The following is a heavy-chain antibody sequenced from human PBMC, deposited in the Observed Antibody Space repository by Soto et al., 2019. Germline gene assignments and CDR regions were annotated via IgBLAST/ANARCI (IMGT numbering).Heavy chain of an antibody. Sequence: QVQLVESGGDLVKPGGSLRLSCAASGYTFSDYYLSWIRQAPGKGLEWISYIDTSSTKVYYAASVRGRFTVSRDNGKNSLFLQMNNLRVEDTAVYFCTSHYDSWTSYLSPVDYWGRGTPVTVSS. CDR1: GYTFSDYY. CDR2: IDTSSTKV. V-gene: IGHV3-11*01. D-gene: IGHD3-3*01. CDR3: TSHYDSWTSYLSPVDY. J-gene: IGHJ4*02.